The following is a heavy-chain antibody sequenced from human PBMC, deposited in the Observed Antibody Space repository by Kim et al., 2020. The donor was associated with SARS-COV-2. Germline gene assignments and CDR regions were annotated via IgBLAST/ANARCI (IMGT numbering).Heavy chain of an antibody. CDR3: ARHEVVPAATLNWFDP. D-gene: IGHD2-2*01. Sequence: SETLSLTCTVSGGSISSSSYYWGWIRQPPGKGLEWIGSIYYSGSTYYNPSLKSRVTISVDTSKNQFSLKLSSVTAADTAVYYCARHEVVPAATLNWFDPWGQGTLVTVSS. CDR2: IYYSGST. V-gene: IGHV4-39*01. J-gene: IGHJ5*02. CDR1: GGSISSSSYY.